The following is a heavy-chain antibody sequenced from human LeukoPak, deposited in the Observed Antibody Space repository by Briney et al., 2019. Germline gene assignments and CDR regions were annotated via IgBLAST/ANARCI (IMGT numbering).Heavy chain of an antibody. CDR3: ARDRLRLGYERTNWFDP. CDR2: INPNSGGT. CDR1: GYTFVNYG. J-gene: IGHJ5*02. Sequence: ASVKVSCKASGYTFVNYGVNWVRQAPGQGLEWMGWINPNSGGTNYAQKFQDRVTMTRDTSISTAYMDLSSLRSDDTAVYYCARDRLRLGYERTNWFDPWGQGTLVTVSS. V-gene: IGHV1-2*02. D-gene: IGHD2-15*01.